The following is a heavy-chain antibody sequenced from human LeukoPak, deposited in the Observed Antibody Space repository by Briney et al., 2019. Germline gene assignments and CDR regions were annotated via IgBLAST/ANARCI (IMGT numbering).Heavy chain of an antibody. V-gene: IGHV3-66*01. Sequence: PGGSLRLSCAASGFTVSSNYMSWVRQAPGKGLEWVSVIYSGGSTYYADSVKGRFTISRDNSKNTLYLQMNSLRAEDTAVYYCATTYSGSYQPLDYWGQGTLVTVSS. CDR2: IYSGGST. D-gene: IGHD1-26*01. CDR1: GFTVSSNY. J-gene: IGHJ4*02. CDR3: ATTYSGSYQPLDY.